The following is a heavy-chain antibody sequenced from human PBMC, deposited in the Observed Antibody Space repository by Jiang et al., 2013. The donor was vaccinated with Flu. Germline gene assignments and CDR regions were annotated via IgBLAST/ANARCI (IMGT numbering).Heavy chain of an antibody. V-gene: IGHV2-5*02. D-gene: IGHD3-10*02. CDR1: SGVG. Sequence: SGVGVGWIRQPPGKALEWLALIYWDDDKRYSPSLKSRLTITKDTSKNQVVLTMTNMDPVDTATYYCAHRGATRCFEGWGQGTLVTVSS. CDR2: IYWDDDK. J-gene: IGHJ4*02. CDR3: AHRGATRCFEG.